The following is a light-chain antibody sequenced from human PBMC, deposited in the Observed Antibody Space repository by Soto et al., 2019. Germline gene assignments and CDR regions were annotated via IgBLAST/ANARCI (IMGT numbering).Light chain of an antibody. J-gene: IGLJ2*01. CDR2: EGS. CDR1: SSDVGSYNL. Sequence: QSVLTQPASVSGSPGQSVTISCTGTSSDVGSYNLVSWYQQHPGKAPKLMIYEGSKRPSGVSNRFSASKSGNTASLTISGLQDEDEADYYCCSYAGSSIFFGGGTKLTVL. CDR3: CSYAGSSIF. V-gene: IGLV2-23*03.